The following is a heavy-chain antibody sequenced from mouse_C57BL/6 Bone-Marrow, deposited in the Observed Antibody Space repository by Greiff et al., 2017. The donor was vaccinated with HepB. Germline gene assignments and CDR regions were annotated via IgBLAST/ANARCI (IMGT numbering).Heavy chain of an antibody. CDR3: ARSGPYYFDY. CDR1: GYTFTSYW. V-gene: IGHV1-69*01. CDR2: IDPSDSYT. J-gene: IGHJ2*01. Sequence: QVQLQQPGAELVLPGASVKLSCKASGYTFTSYWMHWVKQRPGQGLEWIGEIDPSDSYTNYNQKFKGKSTLTVDKSSSTAYMQLSSLTSEDSAVYYYARSGPYYFDYWGQGTTLTVSS. D-gene: IGHD3-1*01.